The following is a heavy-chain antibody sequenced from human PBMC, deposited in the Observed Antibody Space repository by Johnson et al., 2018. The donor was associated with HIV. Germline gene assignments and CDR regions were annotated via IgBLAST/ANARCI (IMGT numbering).Heavy chain of an antibody. Sequence: QVQLVESGGGVVRPGGSLRLSCAASAFTFSSYGMHWVRQAPGKGLEWVAFIRYDGSNKYYADSVQGRFTISRDNSKNTLYPQMNSLRAEDTAVYYCAKDYYDSSGDAFDIWGQGTMVTVSS. CDR3: AKDYYDSSGDAFDI. V-gene: IGHV3-30*02. CDR2: IRYDGSNK. D-gene: IGHD3-22*01. J-gene: IGHJ3*02. CDR1: AFTFSSYG.